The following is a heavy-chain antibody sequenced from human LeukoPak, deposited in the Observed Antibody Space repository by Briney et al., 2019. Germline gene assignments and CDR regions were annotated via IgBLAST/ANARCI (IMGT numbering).Heavy chain of an antibody. V-gene: IGHV3-30-3*01. CDR2: ISYDGSNK. CDR3: ARDRYYYDSSGYSAY. J-gene: IGHJ4*02. CDR1: GFTFSSYA. D-gene: IGHD3-22*01. Sequence: GRSLRLSCAASGFTFSSYAMHWVRQAPGKGLEWVAVISYDGSNKYYADSVKGRFTISRDNSKNTLYLQMNSLRAEDTAVYYCARDRYYYDSSGYSAYWGQGTLVTVSS.